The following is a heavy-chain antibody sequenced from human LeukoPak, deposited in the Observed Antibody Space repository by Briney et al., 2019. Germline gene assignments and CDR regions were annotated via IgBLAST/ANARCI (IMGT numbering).Heavy chain of an antibody. CDR2: INPNSGGT. CDR1: GYTFTGYY. V-gene: IGHV1-2*06. D-gene: IGHD3-10*01. CDR3: ARVQYYYGSGSEIDP. J-gene: IGHJ5*02. Sequence: ASVKVSCKASGYTFTGYYMHWVRQAPGQGLEWMGRINPNSGGTNYAQKFQGRVTLTRDTSISTAYMELSRLRSDDTAVYYCARVQYYYGSGSEIDPWGQGTLVTVSS.